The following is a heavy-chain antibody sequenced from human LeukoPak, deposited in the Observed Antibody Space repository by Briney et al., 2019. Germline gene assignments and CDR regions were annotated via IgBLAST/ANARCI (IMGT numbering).Heavy chain of an antibody. CDR3: AREDPAAAGSFDY. Sequence: SVKVSCKASGGTFSSYAISWVRQAPGQGLEWMGEIIPIFGTANYAQKFQGRVTITADESTSTAYMELSSLRSEDTAVYYCAREDPAAAGSFDYWGQGTLVTVSS. CDR2: IIPIFGTA. V-gene: IGHV1-69*01. CDR1: GGTFSSYA. J-gene: IGHJ4*02. D-gene: IGHD6-13*01.